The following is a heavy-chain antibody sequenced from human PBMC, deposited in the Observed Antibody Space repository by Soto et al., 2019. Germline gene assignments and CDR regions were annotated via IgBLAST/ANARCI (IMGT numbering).Heavy chain of an antibody. V-gene: IGHV4-34*01. Sequence: PSETLSLTSAVYGGSFSGYYLSWIRQPPGKGLEWIGEINHSGSTNYNPSLKSRVTISVDTSKNQFSLKLSSVTAADTAVYYCARGPPGYYYYGMDVWGQGTTVTVYS. CDR1: GGSFSGYY. CDR3: ARGPPGYYYYGMDV. CDR2: INHSGST. J-gene: IGHJ6*02.